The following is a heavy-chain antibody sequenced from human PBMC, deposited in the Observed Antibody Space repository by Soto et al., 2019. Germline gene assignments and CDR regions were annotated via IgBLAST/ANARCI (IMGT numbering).Heavy chain of an antibody. CDR1: GDSISRGDYS. Sequence: SETLSLTCAVSGDSISRGDYSWSWIRQPPGKGLEWIGYIYRSGGTYYNPSLRSRVTISVDRSKNQFSLKLNSVTAAETAVYYCARDLHYYDTSGHYYSFYGLDVWGQGTTVTVYS. J-gene: IGHJ6*02. CDR2: IYRSGGT. D-gene: IGHD3-22*01. CDR3: ARDLHYYDTSGHYYSFYGLDV. V-gene: IGHV4-30-2*01.